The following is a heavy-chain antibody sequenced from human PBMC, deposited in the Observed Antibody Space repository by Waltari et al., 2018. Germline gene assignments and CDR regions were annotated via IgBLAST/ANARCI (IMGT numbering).Heavy chain of an antibody. CDR2: ISGSGGST. CDR3: AKDRYYYDSSGYYYDY. CDR1: GFTFSSYA. Sequence: EVQLFESGGGLVQPGGSLRLSCAASGFTFSSYAMSWVRQAPGKGLEWVSAISGSGGSTYNADSEKGRFTIARDNSKNTLYLQMNSLRAEDTAVYYCAKDRYYYDSSGYYYDYWGQGTLVTVSS. D-gene: IGHD3-22*01. J-gene: IGHJ4*02. V-gene: IGHV3-23*01.